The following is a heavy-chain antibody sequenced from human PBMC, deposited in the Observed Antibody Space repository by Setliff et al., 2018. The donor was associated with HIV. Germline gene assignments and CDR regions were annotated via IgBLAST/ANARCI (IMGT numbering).Heavy chain of an antibody. CDR2: INAANGDT. CDR3: ARGRGAYDFWTSDNYCMGV. J-gene: IGHJ6*03. CDR1: RYTFSTYA. Sequence: ASVKVSCKASRYTFSTYAFHWVRQAPGQRLEWMGWINAANGDTKYSQKFQGRVTITRDKSASTAYMELSSLRFEDTAVYYCARGRGAYDFWTSDNYCMGVWGNGTTVTVSS. V-gene: IGHV1-3*01. D-gene: IGHD3-3*01.